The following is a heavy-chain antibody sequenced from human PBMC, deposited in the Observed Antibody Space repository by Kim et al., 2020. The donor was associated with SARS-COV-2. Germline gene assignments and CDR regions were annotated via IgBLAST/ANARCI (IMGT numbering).Heavy chain of an antibody. D-gene: IGHD4-17*01. CDR2: INTNTGNP. V-gene: IGHV7-4-1*02. Sequence: ASVKVSCKASGYTFTNYAMNWVRQAPGQGLEWMGWINTNTGNPTYAQGFTGRLVFSLETSVSTTYLQISSLKAEDTAVYYCVRSGYLGDGDYVQGYWGQG. J-gene: IGHJ4*02. CDR1: GYTFTNYA. CDR3: VRSGYLGDGDYVQGY.